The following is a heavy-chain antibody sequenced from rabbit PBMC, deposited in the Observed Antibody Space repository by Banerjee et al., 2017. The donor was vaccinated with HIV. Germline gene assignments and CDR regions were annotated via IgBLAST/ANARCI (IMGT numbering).Heavy chain of an antibody. J-gene: IGHJ4*01. D-gene: IGHD2-1*01. V-gene: IGHV1S45*01. CDR1: GFSFSNIYW. CDR2: IYAGSGNT. Sequence: QEQLEESGGDLVKPEGSLTLTCTASGFSFSNIYWICWVRQAPGKGLEWIGCIYAGSGNTYYASWAKGRFTISKTSSTTVTLQMTSLTVADTATYFCASTTDYSFRLWGPGTLVTVS. CDR3: ASTTDYSFRL.